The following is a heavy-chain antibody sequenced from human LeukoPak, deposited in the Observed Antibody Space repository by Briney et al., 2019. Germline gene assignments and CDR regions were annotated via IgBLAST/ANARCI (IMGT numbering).Heavy chain of an antibody. Sequence: GSLRLSCAASGFTFSSYAMHWVRQAPGKGLEWVAVISYDGSNKYYADSVKGRFTISRDNSKNTLYLQMNSLRAEDTAVYYCARDSSAYCGGDCYFDYWGQGTLVTVSS. CDR2: ISYDGSNK. CDR3: ARDSSAYCGGDCYFDY. J-gene: IGHJ4*02. CDR1: GFTFSSYA. D-gene: IGHD2-21*02. V-gene: IGHV3-30*01.